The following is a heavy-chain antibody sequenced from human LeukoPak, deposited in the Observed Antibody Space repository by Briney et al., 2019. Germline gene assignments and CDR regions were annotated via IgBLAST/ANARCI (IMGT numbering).Heavy chain of an antibody. V-gene: IGHV1-46*01. J-gene: IGHJ6*03. D-gene: IGHD3-22*01. CDR1: GYTFTGYY. Sequence: ASVKVSCKASGYTFTGYYMHWVRQAPGQGLEWMGIINPSGGSTSYAQKFQGRVTITRNTSISTAYMELSSLRSEDTAVYYCARGKPYYDSSGYYSYMDVWGKGTTVTVSS. CDR3: ARGKPYYDSSGYYSYMDV. CDR2: INPSGGST.